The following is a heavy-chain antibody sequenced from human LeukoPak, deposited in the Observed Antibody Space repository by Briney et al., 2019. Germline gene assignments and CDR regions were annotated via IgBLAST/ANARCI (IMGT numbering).Heavy chain of an antibody. CDR3: ARESDSSGWYDS. CDR1: GFSFDDYA. Sequence: GGSLRLSCAAPGFSFDDYAIHWVRQAPGKGLEWVSLISGDGGSTFYADSVKGRFPISRDNSKNSLYLQMSSLRSEDTALYYCARESDSSGWYDSWGQGTLVTVSS. D-gene: IGHD3-22*01. V-gene: IGHV3-43*02. J-gene: IGHJ5*01. CDR2: ISGDGGST.